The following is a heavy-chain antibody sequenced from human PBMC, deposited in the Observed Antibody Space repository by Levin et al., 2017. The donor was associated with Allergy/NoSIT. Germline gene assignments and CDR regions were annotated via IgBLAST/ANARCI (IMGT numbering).Heavy chain of an antibody. D-gene: IGHD3-10*01. V-gene: IGHV5-51*01. CDR2: IYPGDSDT. Sequence: KVSCKGSGYSFTSYWIGWVRQMPGKGLEWMGIIYPGDSDTRYSPSFQGQVTISADKSISTAYLQWSSLKASDTAMYYCARLEYYYGSGSNYGYWGQGTLVTVSS. CDR1: GYSFTSYW. J-gene: IGHJ4*02. CDR3: ARLEYYYGSGSNYGY.